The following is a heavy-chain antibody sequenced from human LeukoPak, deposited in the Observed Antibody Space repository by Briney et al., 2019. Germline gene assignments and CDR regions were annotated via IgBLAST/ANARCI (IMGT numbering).Heavy chain of an antibody. J-gene: IGHJ4*02. CDR1: GGSFSGYY. D-gene: IGHD3-3*01. CDR2: INHSGST. CDR3: ARGVGLRFLEWLSYRYPFDY. Sequence: SETLSLTCAVYGGSFSGYYWSWIRQPPGKGLEWIGEINHSGSTNYNPSLKSRVTISVDTSKNQCSLKLSSVTAADTAVYYCARGVGLRFLEWLSYRYPFDYWGQGTLVTVSS. V-gene: IGHV4-34*01.